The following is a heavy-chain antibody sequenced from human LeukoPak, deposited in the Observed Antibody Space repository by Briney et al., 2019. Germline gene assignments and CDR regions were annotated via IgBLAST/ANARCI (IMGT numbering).Heavy chain of an antibody. CDR2: ISGSGAST. J-gene: IGHJ6*02. CDR3: ARDYGDYYYYGMDV. CDR1: GFTFSNYA. V-gene: IGHV3-23*01. Sequence: GGSLRLSCAASGFTFSNYALSWGRQAPGKGLEWVSVISGSGASTYYADSVKGRFTISRDNAKNSLYLQMNSLRAKDMAVYYCARDYGDYYYYGMDVWGQGTTVTVSS. D-gene: IGHD4-17*01.